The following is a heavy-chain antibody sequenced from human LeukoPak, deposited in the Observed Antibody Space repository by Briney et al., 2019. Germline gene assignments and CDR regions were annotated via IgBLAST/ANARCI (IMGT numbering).Heavy chain of an antibody. CDR1: GYTFTSYG. J-gene: IGHJ5*02. D-gene: IGHD4-17*01. V-gene: IGHV1-18*01. Sequence: GASVKVSCKASGYTFTSYGISWVRQAPGQGLEWMGWISAYNGNTNYAQKLQGRVTMTTDTSTSTAYMELRSLRSDDTAVYYCARDRPTVTNPQAPYNWFDPWGQGTLVTVSS. CDR2: ISAYNGNT. CDR3: ARDRPTVTNPQAPYNWFDP.